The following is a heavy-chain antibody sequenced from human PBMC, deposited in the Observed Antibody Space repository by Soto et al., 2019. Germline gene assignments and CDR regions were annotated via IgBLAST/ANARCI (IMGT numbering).Heavy chain of an antibody. CDR2: ISYDGSNK. D-gene: IGHD2-8*01. Sequence: GGSLRLSCVASGFTFSSYGMHWVRQAPGKGLEWVAVISYDGSNKYYADSVKGRFTISRDNSKNTLYLQMNSLRAEDTAVYYCAKGFYEDIVLMVYAIRTGYYYGMDVWGQGTTVTVSS. CDR1: GFTFSSYG. CDR3: AKGFYEDIVLMVYAIRTGYYYGMDV. V-gene: IGHV3-30*18. J-gene: IGHJ6*02.